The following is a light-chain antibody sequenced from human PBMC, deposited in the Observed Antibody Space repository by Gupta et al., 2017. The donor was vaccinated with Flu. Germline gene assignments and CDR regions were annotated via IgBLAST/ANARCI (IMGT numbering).Light chain of an antibody. CDR1: ERIGRQ. Sequence: PGTLSLSSGDTATRSCRASERIGRQLAWYQQRPGRPPRLIISDTSKRATGVPARFSGSGSETDFTLTISNLEPEDFAVYFCQQRSLWPLTFGGGTKLEIK. V-gene: IGKV3-11*01. CDR2: DTS. CDR3: QQRSLWPLT. J-gene: IGKJ4*01.